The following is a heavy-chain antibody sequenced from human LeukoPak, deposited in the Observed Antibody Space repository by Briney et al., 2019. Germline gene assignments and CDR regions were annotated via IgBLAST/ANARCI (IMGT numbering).Heavy chain of an antibody. V-gene: IGHV3-21*04. J-gene: IGHJ4*02. CDR3: AKDLNWGGR. Sequence: GGSLRLSCAASGFTFISYSMNWVRQAPGKGLEWVSSISSSSSYIYYADSVKGRFTISRDNAKNSLYLQMNSLRAEDTAVYYCAKDLNWGGRWGQGTLVTVSS. CDR1: GFTFISYS. D-gene: IGHD7-27*01. CDR2: ISSSSSYI.